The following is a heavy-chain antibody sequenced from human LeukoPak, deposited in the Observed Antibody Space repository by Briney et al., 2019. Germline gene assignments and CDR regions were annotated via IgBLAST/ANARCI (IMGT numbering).Heavy chain of an antibody. Sequence: GGSLRLSCAASGFTFSNAWMSWVRQDPGKGLEWVGRIQSKTDATVYAAPVKGRFTLSRDDSKSMLYLQMNSLKSEDTAVYYCTRERDGGPENWGQGTLVTVSS. D-gene: IGHD4-23*01. CDR2: IQSKTDAT. CDR1: GFTFSNAW. J-gene: IGHJ4*02. V-gene: IGHV3-15*01. CDR3: TRERDGGPEN.